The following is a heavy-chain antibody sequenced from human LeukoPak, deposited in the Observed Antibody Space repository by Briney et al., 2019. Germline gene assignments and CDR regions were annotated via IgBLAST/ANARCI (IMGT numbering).Heavy chain of an antibody. CDR2: ISAYNGNT. CDR3: ARDRWVRQQLLLTLDY. CDR1: NYTFTSYG. Sequence: ASVKVSCKGSNYTFTSYGIVWVRQAPGQGLEWMGWISAYNGNTKYAQKLQGRVTMTTDTSTSTAYMELRSLKSDDTAVYYCARDRWVRQQLLLTLDYWGQGTLVTVSS. D-gene: IGHD6-13*01. V-gene: IGHV1-18*01. J-gene: IGHJ4*02.